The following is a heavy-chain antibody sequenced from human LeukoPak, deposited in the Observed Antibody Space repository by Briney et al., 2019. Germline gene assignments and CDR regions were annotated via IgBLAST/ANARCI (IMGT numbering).Heavy chain of an antibody. D-gene: IGHD3/OR15-3a*01. Sequence: PGGSLRLSCAASGFTFDDYTMHWVRQAPGKGLEWVSLISWDGGSTYYADSVKGRFTISRDNSKNSLYLQMNSLRTEDTALYYCAALDFWTDSSAGDYWGQGTPVTVSS. V-gene: IGHV3-43*01. CDR2: ISWDGGST. CDR3: AALDFWTDSSAGDY. J-gene: IGHJ4*02. CDR1: GFTFDDYT.